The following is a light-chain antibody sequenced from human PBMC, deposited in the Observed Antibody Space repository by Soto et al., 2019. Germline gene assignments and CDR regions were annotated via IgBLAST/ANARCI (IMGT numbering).Light chain of an antibody. CDR3: QQYGSSPST. CDR2: GAS. J-gene: IGKJ1*01. V-gene: IGKV3-20*01. CDR1: QSVSIL. Sequence: EIVFTQLPATPSMSTEERATLSCRASQSVSILLAWYQQKPGQAPGLLIYGASSRATGIPDRFSGSGSGTDFTLTISRLEPEDFAVYYCQQYGSSPSTFGQGTKVDIK.